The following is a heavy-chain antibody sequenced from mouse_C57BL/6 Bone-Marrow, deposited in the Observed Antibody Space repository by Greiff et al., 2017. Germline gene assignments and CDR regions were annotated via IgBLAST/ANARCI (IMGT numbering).Heavy chain of an antibody. J-gene: IGHJ1*03. V-gene: IGHV1-64*01. CDR3: AREGLGHWYFDV. CDR2: IHPNSGST. CDR1: GYTFTSYW. Sequence: QVQLQQPGAELVKPGASVKLSCKASGYTFTSYWMHWVKQRPGQGLEWIGMIHPNSGSTNYNEKFKSKATLTVDKSSSTAYMQLSSLTSEDSAVYYCAREGLGHWYFDVWGTGTTVTVSS. D-gene: IGHD4-1*01.